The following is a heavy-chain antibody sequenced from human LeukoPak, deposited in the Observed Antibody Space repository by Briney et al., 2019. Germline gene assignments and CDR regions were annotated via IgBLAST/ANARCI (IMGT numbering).Heavy chain of an antibody. CDR2: IYSGGST. CDR1: GFTVSSNY. Sequence: RGGSLRLSCAASGFTVSSNYMSWVRQAAREVLEWVSVIYSGGSTYYADSVKGRFTISRDNSKNTLYLQMNSLRAEDTAVYYCARESRLRSLIHYWGQGTLVTVSS. D-gene: IGHD2-21*01. J-gene: IGHJ4*02. V-gene: IGHV3-66*01. CDR3: ARESRLRSLIHY.